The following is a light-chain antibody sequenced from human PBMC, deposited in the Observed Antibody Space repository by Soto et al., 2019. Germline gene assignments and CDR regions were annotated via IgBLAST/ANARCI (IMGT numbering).Light chain of an antibody. CDR2: QAS. CDR1: QSISNW. V-gene: IGKV1-5*03. J-gene: IGKJ1*01. CDR3: QQDNISRT. Sequence: DIQMTQSPSTLSASVGDRVTITCRASQSISNWLAWYQQKPGIAPKLLIYQASSLESGVPSRFSGSGAGTDFTLTISILQHDDFANYYCQQDNISRTFGQGTKVEIK.